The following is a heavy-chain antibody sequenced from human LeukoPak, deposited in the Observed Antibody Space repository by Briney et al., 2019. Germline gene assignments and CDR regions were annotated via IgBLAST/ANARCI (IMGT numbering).Heavy chain of an antibody. CDR3: AKIHLKYSSGWYYFDY. V-gene: IGHV3-53*01. CDR1: GFTVSSNY. J-gene: IGHJ4*02. D-gene: IGHD6-19*01. CDR2: IYSGGST. Sequence: PGGSLRLSCAASGFTVSSNYMSWVRQAPGKGLERVSVIYSGGSTYYADSVKGRFTISRDNSKNTLYLQINSLRAEDTAVYYCAKIHLKYSSGWYYFDYWGQGTLVTVSS.